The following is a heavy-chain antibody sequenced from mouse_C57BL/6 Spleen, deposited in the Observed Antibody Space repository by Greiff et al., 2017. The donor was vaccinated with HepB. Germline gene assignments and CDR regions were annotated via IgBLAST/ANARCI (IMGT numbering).Heavy chain of an antibody. CDR2: IYPGDGDT. V-gene: IGHV1-82*01. Sequence: VQLQESGPELVKPGASVKISCKASGYAFSSSWMNWVKQRPGKGLEWIGRIYPGDGDTNYNGKLKGKATLTADKSSSTAYMQLSSLTSEDSAVYFCARLLDYWGQGTTLTVSS. J-gene: IGHJ2*01. CDR1: GYAFSSSW. CDR3: ARLLDY.